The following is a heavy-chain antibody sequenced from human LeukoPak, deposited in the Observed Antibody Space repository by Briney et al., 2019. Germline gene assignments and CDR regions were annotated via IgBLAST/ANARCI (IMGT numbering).Heavy chain of an antibody. Sequence: SETLSLTCTVSGGSISSYYWSWIRQPPGKGLEWIGYIYYSGSTNYNPSLKSRVTISVDKSKNQFSLKLSSLTAADTAVYYCAGQSAGTGSWYYFQHWGQGTLVTVSS. CDR3: AGQSAGTGSWYYFQH. J-gene: IGHJ1*01. CDR1: GGSISSYY. CDR2: IYYSGST. D-gene: IGHD6-13*01. V-gene: IGHV4-59*08.